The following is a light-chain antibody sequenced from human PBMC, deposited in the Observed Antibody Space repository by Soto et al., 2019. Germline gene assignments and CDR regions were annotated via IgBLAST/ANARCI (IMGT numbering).Light chain of an antibody. CDR2: AVN. CDR1: SSDVGGYNF. V-gene: IGLV2-14*01. J-gene: IGLJ3*02. CDR3: SSYTVSATPVL. Sequence: QSALTQPASVSGSPGQSITISCTGTSSDVGGYNFVSWYQQHPGKPPKLIIYAVNNRPSGVSDRFSASKSGNTASRTISRLQAEDEADYYCSSYTVSATPVLFGGGTKLTVL.